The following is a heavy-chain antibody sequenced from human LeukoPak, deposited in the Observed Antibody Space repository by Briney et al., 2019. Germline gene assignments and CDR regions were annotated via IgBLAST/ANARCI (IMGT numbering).Heavy chain of an antibody. CDR2: INPNSGGT. CDR3: ARDGYYYDSSGYYNSDYYYMDV. V-gene: IGHV1-2*02. CDR1: GYTVTGYY. D-gene: IGHD3-22*01. J-gene: IGHJ6*03. Sequence: ASVKVSCKASGYTVTGYYMHWVRQAPGQGLEWMGGINPNSGGTNYAQKFQGRGTMTRDTSISTAYMELSRLRSDDTAVYYCARDGYYYDSSGYYNSDYYYMDVWGKGTTVTISS.